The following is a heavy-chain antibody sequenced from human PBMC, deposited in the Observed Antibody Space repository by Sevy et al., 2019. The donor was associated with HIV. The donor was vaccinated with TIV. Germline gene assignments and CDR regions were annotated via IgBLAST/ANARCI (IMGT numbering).Heavy chain of an antibody. CDR1: GFTFSSYA. Sequence: GGSLRLSCAASGFTFSSYAMHWVRQAPGKGLEWVAVISYDRSNKYYADSVKGRFTISRDNSKNTLYLQMNSLRAEDTAVYYCARGPIVGATMGGGFDYWGQGTLVTVSS. J-gene: IGHJ4*02. V-gene: IGHV3-30-3*01. D-gene: IGHD1-26*01. CDR3: ARGPIVGATMGGGFDY. CDR2: ISYDRSNK.